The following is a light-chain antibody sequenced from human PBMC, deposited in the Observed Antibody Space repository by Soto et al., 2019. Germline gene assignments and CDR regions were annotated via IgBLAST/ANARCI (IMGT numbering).Light chain of an antibody. Sequence: DIPMTQSPSSVSASVGDRVTISCRASQGISNWLVWYQQKPGRAPKLLIHTTSNLETGVPSRFSASGSGTDFTLTISNLQPEDFATYYCQQTNSFPRTFGQGTKVEI. J-gene: IGKJ1*01. CDR2: TTS. V-gene: IGKV1-12*01. CDR3: QQTNSFPRT. CDR1: QGISNW.